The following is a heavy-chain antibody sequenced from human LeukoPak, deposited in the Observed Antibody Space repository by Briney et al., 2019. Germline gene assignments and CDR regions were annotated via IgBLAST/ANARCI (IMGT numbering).Heavy chain of an antibody. D-gene: IGHD3-22*01. Sequence: PGGSLRLSCAASGFTVSSNYMSWVRQAPGKGLEWVSVIYSGGSTYYADSVKGRFTISRDNSKNTLYLQMNSLRAEDTAVYYCARDRLIDYDSSGYPSDDAFDIWGQGTMVTVSS. V-gene: IGHV3-66*01. CDR2: IYSGGST. J-gene: IGHJ3*02. CDR1: GFTVSSNY. CDR3: ARDRLIDYDSSGYPSDDAFDI.